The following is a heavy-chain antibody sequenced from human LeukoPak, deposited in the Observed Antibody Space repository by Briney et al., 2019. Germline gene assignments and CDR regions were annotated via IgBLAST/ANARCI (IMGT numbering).Heavy chain of an antibody. D-gene: IGHD2-15*01. CDR3: AKDLGSGYCSGGSCSNYYYYGMDV. CDR2: ISYDGSNK. CDR1: GFTFSSYG. Sequence: GRSLRRSCAASGFTFSSYGMHWVRQAPGKGLEWVAVISYDGSNKYYADSVKGRFTISRDNSKNTLYLQMNSLRAEDTAVYYCAKDLGSGYCSGGSCSNYYYYGMDVWGQGTTVTVSS. J-gene: IGHJ6*02. V-gene: IGHV3-30*18.